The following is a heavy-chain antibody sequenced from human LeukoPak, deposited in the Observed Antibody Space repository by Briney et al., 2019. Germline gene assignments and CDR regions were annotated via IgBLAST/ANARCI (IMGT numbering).Heavy chain of an antibody. Sequence: GGSLRLSCAASGFTFSDYYMSWIRQAPGKGLGWVSYISSSSSYTNYADSVKGRFTISRDNAKNSLHLQMNSLRAEDTAVYYCARVRTLDDYGDYFDYWGQGTLVTVSS. CDR1: GFTFSDYY. D-gene: IGHD4-17*01. CDR2: ISSSSSYT. J-gene: IGHJ4*02. V-gene: IGHV3-11*06. CDR3: ARVRTLDDYGDYFDY.